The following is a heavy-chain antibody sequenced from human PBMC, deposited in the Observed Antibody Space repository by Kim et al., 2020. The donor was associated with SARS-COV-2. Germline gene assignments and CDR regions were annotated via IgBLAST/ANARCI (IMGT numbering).Heavy chain of an antibody. CDR1: GGSISSSSYY. V-gene: IGHV4-39*01. D-gene: IGHD4-17*01. CDR3: ARPDTVTPYWYFDL. J-gene: IGHJ2*01. CDR2: IYYSGST. Sequence: SETLSLTCTVSGGSISSSSYYWGWIRQPPGKGLEWIGSIYYSGSTYYNPSLKSRVTISVDTSKNQFSLKLSSVTAADTAVYYCARPDTVTPYWYFDLWGRGTLVTVSS.